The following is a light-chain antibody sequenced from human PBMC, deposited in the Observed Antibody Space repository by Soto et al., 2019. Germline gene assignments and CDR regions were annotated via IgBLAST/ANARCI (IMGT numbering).Light chain of an antibody. CDR3: QQYGNAPIT. J-gene: IGKJ5*01. CDR2: DAS. V-gene: IGKV3D-20*01. Sequence: EIVLSQSPATLSLSPGEGATLSCGASESVYSSYVAWYQQKPGLAPRLLIYDASNRATGIPDGFSGSGSGTDYILTINRLEPEDFAVYYCQQYGNAPITFGQGTRLEIK. CDR1: ESVYSSY.